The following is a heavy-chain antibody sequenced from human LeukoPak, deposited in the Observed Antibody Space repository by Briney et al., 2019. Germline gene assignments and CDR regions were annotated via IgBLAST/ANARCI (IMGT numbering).Heavy chain of an antibody. D-gene: IGHD5-12*01. CDR2: ISGSGGST. V-gene: IGHV3-23*01. Sequence: PGGSLRLSCAASGFTFSSYAMSWVRQAPGQGLEWVSAISGSGGSTYYADSVKGRFTISRDNSKNTLYLQMNSLRAEDTAVYYCAKDSSCSYDSTSDYWGQGTLVTVSS. CDR1: GFTFSSYA. CDR3: AKDSSCSYDSTSDY. J-gene: IGHJ4*02.